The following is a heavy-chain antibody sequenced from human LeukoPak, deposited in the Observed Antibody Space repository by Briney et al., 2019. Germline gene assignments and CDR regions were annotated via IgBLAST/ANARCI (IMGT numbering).Heavy chain of an antibody. V-gene: IGHV3-23*01. D-gene: IGHD5-18*01. CDR2: ITNTGATT. J-gene: IGHJ4*02. CDR1: GFTFSNYA. Sequence: GGSLRLSCAASGFTFSNYAMTWVRQAPGKGLEWVSSITNTGATTYYADSVKGRFTISRDNSKTTLYFQMNSLRVEDTAIYYCAKDRAGYIYGTFEAWGQGALVTVSS. CDR3: AKDRAGYIYGTFEA.